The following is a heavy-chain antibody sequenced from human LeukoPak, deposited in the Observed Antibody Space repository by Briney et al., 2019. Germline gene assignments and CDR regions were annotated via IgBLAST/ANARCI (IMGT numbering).Heavy chain of an antibody. J-gene: IGHJ3*02. Sequence: GGSLRLSCAASGFTLRSYTMNWVRQAPGKGLEWVSAISGSGGSTYYADSVKGRFTISRDNSKNTLYLQMNSLRAEDTAVYYCARDPWVLELQKGAFDIWGQGTMVTVSS. CDR2: ISGSGGST. CDR1: GFTLRSYT. V-gene: IGHV3-23*01. D-gene: IGHD1-7*01. CDR3: ARDPWVLELQKGAFDI.